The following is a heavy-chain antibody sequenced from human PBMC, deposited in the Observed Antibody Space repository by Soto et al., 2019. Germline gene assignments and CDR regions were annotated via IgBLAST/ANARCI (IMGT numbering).Heavy chain of an antibody. Sequence: GGSLRLSCADSGFTVSSNYMSWVRQAPGKGLEWVSVIYSGGSTYYADSVKGRFTISRDNPKNTLYLQMNSLRVEDTAVYYCARGEPSRSGSSYKDWGQGTLLTAPQ. D-gene: IGHD3-10*01. V-gene: IGHV3-53*01. CDR2: IYSGGST. CDR3: ARGEPSRSGSSYKD. CDR1: GFTVSSNY. J-gene: IGHJ1*01.